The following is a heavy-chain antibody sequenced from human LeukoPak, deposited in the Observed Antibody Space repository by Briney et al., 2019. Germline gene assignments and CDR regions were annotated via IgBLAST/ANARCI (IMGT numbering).Heavy chain of an antibody. V-gene: IGHV3-30*03. Sequence: GGSLRLSCAASGFTFSSYGMHWVRQAPGKGLEWVAVISYDGSNNYADSVKGRFTISRDNSKNTLYLQMNSLRAEDTAVYYCARDRYSTIFGGWGQGTLVTVSS. CDR1: GFTFSSYG. D-gene: IGHD3-3*01. CDR2: ISYDGSN. J-gene: IGHJ4*02. CDR3: ARDRYSTIFGG.